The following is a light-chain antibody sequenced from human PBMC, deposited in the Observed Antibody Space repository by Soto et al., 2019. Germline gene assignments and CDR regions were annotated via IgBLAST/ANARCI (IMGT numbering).Light chain of an antibody. CDR1: TSDVGTYNF. CDR2: EVN. CDR3: SSYTSSSTGV. Sequence: QSVLTQPASVSASPGQSITISCTGTTSDVGTYNFVSWYQQHPGKAPKLMIYEVNDRPSGVSNRFSGSKSGNTASLTISGLQAEDEADYYCSSYTSSSTGVFGGGTKLTVL. J-gene: IGLJ3*02. V-gene: IGLV2-14*01.